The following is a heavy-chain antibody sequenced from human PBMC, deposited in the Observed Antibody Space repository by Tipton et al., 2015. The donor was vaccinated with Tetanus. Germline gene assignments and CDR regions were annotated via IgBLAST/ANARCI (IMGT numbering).Heavy chain of an antibody. CDR2: ITPFNNNT. CDR1: GYTLTYRY. Sequence: QLVQSGAEVKKTGSSVKISCKASGYTLTYRYLHWVRQAPGQALEWMGWITPFNNNTNYAQKFQDRVSFSSDRSMSTAYMEVSSLRSADTAMYHCATREDTALVIAESDAPDIWGQGTMVTVSS. CDR3: ATREDTALVIAESDAPDI. V-gene: IGHV1-45*02. D-gene: IGHD5-18*01. J-gene: IGHJ3*02.